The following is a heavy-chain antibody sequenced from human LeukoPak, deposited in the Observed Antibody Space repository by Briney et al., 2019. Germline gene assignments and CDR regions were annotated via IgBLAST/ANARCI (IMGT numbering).Heavy chain of an antibody. D-gene: IGHD1-26*01. CDR2: ISNRSSYI. CDR1: RFTFSDYS. CDR3: VRLVVGVGFDS. Sequence: GGSLRLSCAASRFTFSDYSMNWVRQAPGKGLEWVSFISNRSSYIFYADSVKGRFTISRDDAKNSLYLQMNSLRAEDTAVYYCVRLVVGVGFDSWGQGSLVTVSS. V-gene: IGHV3-21*01. J-gene: IGHJ4*02.